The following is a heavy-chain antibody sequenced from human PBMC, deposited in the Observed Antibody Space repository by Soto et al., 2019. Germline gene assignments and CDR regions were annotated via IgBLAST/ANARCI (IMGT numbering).Heavy chain of an antibody. CDR2: ISGSGDDT. CDR1: GFTFSNFA. CDR3: ATPIPKTGSTFGC. Sequence: GGSLRLSCVASGFTFSNFAMAWVRQAPGEWLEWVSAISGSGDDTFYADSMKGRFTISRDNSKDTLYLQINSLRAEDTAVDYCATPIPKTGSTFGCWGQGTLGTVSS. D-gene: IGHD1-1*01. V-gene: IGHV3-23*01. J-gene: IGHJ4*02.